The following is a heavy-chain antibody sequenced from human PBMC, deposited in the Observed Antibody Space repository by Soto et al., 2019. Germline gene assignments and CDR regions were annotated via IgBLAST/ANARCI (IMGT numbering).Heavy chain of an antibody. CDR1: GFIFSGAA. D-gene: IGHD3-22*01. CDR3: AKAGDHRQWFMDV. J-gene: IGHJ6*02. Sequence: QVSLEESGGGVVQPGRSQRLSCVASGFIFSGAAMHWVRQAPGKGLEWVAVISFDGGDEHYADSVKGRFTISRDNSKNTLDLQMTSLRAEAAAVYYCAKAGDHRQWFMDVWGQGTTVTVSS. V-gene: IGHV3-30-3*01. CDR2: ISFDGGDE.